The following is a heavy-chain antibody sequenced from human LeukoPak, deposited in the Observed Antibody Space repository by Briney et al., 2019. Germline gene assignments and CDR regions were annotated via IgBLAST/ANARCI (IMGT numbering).Heavy chain of an antibody. J-gene: IGHJ5*02. Sequence: PSETLSLTCTVSGGSISSHYWSWIRQPPGKGLEWIGEINHSGSTNYNPSLKSRVTISVDTSKNQFSLKLSSVTAADTAVYYCARGLYRRYEQRGNWFDPWGQGTLVTVSS. D-gene: IGHD6-25*01. CDR3: ARGLYRRYEQRGNWFDP. CDR2: INHSGST. CDR1: GGSISSHY. V-gene: IGHV4-34*01.